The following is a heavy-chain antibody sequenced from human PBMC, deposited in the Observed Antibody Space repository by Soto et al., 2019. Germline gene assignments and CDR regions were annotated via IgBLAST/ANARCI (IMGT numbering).Heavy chain of an antibody. D-gene: IGHD2-2*01. J-gene: IGHJ4*02. CDR3: ARVRDCIEAPGSSQYFDH. Sequence: PSETLSLTCIVSGGAISNYFWSWIRQPPGKGPEWLGYINYNGNTNYNPSLKNRATMSIDTSKREFSLKLRSVTATDTAVDLCARVRDCIEAPGSSQYFDHWGQGILGSVSS. CDR2: INYNGNT. V-gene: IGHV4-59*01. CDR1: GGAISNYF.